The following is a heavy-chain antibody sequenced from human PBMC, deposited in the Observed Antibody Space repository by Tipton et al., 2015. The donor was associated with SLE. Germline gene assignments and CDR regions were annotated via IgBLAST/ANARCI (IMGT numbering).Heavy chain of an antibody. D-gene: IGHD1-1*01. CDR1: GDSISNYY. CDR2: IYHSGTT. CDR3: ARVAPTEVFDY. J-gene: IGHJ4*02. V-gene: IGHV4-59*12. Sequence: GLVKPSETLSLICTVSGDSISNYYWSWIRQPPGKGLEWIGYIYHSGTTNYNPSLKSRVTMSVDTSKNQFSLKLSSVTAADTAVYYCARVAPTEVFDYWSQGTLVTVSS.